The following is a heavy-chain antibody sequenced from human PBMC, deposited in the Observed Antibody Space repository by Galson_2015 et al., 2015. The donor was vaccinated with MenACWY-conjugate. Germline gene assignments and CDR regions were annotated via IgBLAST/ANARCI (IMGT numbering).Heavy chain of an antibody. Sequence: SLRLSCAVSGFTFRNYWMTWVRQAPGKGLAWVASIKKDGSEKYYVDSVEGRFTISRDNTKNSMYLEMNSLRAEDTAVYYCARGHYGMDVWGQGTTVTASS. CDR1: GFTFRNYW. CDR2: IKKDGSEK. V-gene: IGHV3-7*03. J-gene: IGHJ6*02. CDR3: ARGHYGMDV.